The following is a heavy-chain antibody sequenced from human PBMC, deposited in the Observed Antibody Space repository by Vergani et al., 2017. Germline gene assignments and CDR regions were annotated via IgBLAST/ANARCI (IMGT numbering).Heavy chain of an antibody. Sequence: QVQLVQSGAEVKKPGASVKVSCKASGYTFTSYYMHWVRQAPGQGLEWMGIINPSGGSTSYAQKFQGRVTMTRDTSTSTVYMELSSLRSEDTAVYYCARSDXSPGGVSDPYYFDYWGQGTLVIVSS. D-gene: IGHD3-16*01. V-gene: IGHV1-46*03. CDR2: INPSGGST. J-gene: IGHJ4*02. CDR3: ARSDXSPGGVSDPYYFDY. CDR1: GYTFTSYY.